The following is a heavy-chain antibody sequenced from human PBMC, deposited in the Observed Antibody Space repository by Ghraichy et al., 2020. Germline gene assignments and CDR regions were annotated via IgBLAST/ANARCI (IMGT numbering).Heavy chain of an antibody. CDR1: GFTFSSYA. J-gene: IGHJ6*03. CDR2: ISGSGGST. CDR3: AKVGKSVCSGGSCYEGNYYYYMDV. V-gene: IGHV3-23*01. Sequence: GGSLRLSCAASGFTFSSYAMSWVRQAPVKGLEWVSAISGSGGSTYYADSVKGRFTISRDNSKNTLYLQMNSLRAEDTAVYYCAKVGKSVCSGGSCYEGNYYYYMDVWGKGTTVTVSS. D-gene: IGHD2-15*01.